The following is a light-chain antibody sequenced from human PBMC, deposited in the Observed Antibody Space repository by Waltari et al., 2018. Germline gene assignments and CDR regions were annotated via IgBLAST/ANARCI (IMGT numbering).Light chain of an antibody. CDR1: QSILYSSDNRNY. Sequence: DIVMTQSPDSLAVSLGERATINCKSSQSILYSSDNRNYLAWYQQKPGQSPKLVMYWASTRGSGVTDRFSGSGSGTDFTLTISSLQAEDVAVYYCQQYYSSPLTLGGGTKVEIK. CDR3: QQYYSSPLT. J-gene: IGKJ4*01. V-gene: IGKV4-1*01. CDR2: WAS.